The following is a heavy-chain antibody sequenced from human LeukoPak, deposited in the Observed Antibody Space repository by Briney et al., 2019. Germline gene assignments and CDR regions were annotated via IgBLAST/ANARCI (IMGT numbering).Heavy chain of an antibody. CDR1: GFTFSSYA. CDR3: AKGTSYINVYFYMDV. V-gene: IGHV3-23*01. J-gene: IGHJ6*03. Sequence: PGGSLRLSCAASGFTFSSYAMSWVRQAPGKGLEWVSAISGSGGSTYYADSVKGRFTISRDSSKNALYLQMTSLRAEDTAIYYCAKGTSYINVYFYMDVWGKGTTVTVSS. D-gene: IGHD1-14*01. CDR2: ISGSGGST.